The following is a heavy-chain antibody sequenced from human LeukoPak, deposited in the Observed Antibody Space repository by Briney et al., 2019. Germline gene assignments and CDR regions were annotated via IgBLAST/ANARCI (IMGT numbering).Heavy chain of an antibody. J-gene: IGHJ4*02. V-gene: IGHV1-2*02. Sequence: ASVKVSCKASGYTFTDYYMHWVRQAPGQGFEWMGWINPNDGDTNYAQKFQSRVTMTRDTSISTAHVEVSRLRSDDTAVYYCARANFLYCSSSTCLFDYWGQGTLVTVSS. CDR3: ARANFLYCSSSTCLFDY. CDR2: INPNDGDT. CDR1: GYTFTDYY. D-gene: IGHD2-2*01.